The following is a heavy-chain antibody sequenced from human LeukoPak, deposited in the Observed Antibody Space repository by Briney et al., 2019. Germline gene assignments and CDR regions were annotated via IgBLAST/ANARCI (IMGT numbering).Heavy chain of an antibody. J-gene: IGHJ4*02. Sequence: SETLSLTCTLSGGSLSSYHWSWFRQPPGKGLEWMGHVFYTGKAAYNPSLTGRVTISVDTSKNQFSLKLSSVTAADTAVYYCARAHNHFDYWGQGTLVTVSS. CDR2: VFYTGKA. D-gene: IGHD1-14*01. CDR1: GGSLSSYH. V-gene: IGHV4-59*01. CDR3: ARAHNHFDY.